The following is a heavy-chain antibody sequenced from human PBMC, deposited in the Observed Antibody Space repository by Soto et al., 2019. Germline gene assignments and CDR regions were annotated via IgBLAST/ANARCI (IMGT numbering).Heavy chain of an antibody. CDR2: ISYSGNT. Sequence: PSETLSLTCTVSGGSISNYYWSWIRQPPGKRLEWIGYISYSGNTNYNPSLKSRVIISVDTSMNQFSLKLSSLTAADTAVYYCARGPDYGGHTALDYWGQGTPVTVSS. CDR1: GGSISNYY. V-gene: IGHV4-59*01. D-gene: IGHD4-17*01. J-gene: IGHJ4*02. CDR3: ARGPDYGGHTALDY.